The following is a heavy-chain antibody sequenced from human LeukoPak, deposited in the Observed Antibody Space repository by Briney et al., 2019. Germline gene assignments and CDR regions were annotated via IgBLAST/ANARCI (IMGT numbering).Heavy chain of an antibody. D-gene: IGHD3-3*01. CDR1: GYTFTGYY. J-gene: IGHJ5*02. Sequence: ASVKVSCKASGYTFTGYYMHWVRQAPGQGLGWMGWINPNSGGTNYAQKFQGRVTMTRDTSISTAYMELSRLRSDDTAVYYCARDYDFWSGYFLNHNWFDPWGQGTLVTVSS. CDR2: INPNSGGT. V-gene: IGHV1-2*02. CDR3: ARDYDFWSGYFLNHNWFDP.